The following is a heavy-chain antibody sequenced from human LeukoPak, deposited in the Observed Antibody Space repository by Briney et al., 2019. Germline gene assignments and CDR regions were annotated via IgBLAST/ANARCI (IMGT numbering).Heavy chain of an antibody. Sequence: PGGSLRLSCAASGFTFSGSAMHWVRQAPGKGLEWVSGISWNSGHKGYADSVKGRFTISRDNAKNSLYLRMNSLRAEDTALYYCAKDRRPTVSGGYFDLWGRGTLVIVSS. V-gene: IGHV3-9*01. D-gene: IGHD3-10*01. CDR3: AKDRRPTVSGGYFDL. CDR2: ISWNSGHK. CDR1: GFTFSGSA. J-gene: IGHJ2*01.